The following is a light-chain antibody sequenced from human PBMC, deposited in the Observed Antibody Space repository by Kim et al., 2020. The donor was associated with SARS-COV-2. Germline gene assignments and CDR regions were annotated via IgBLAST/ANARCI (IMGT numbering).Light chain of an antibody. V-gene: IGKV1-33*01. CDR2: DVS. CDR3: QQYEFLPLT. CDR1: QDIGTS. J-gene: IGKJ4*01. Sequence: IQLTQSPSSLSASVGDRVTITYQASQDIGTSLNWYQQRPGKAPKLLIYDVSILETGVPLRFSGGGYGTGFTFTISSLQPEDFATYYCQQYEFLPLTFGGGTKVDIK.